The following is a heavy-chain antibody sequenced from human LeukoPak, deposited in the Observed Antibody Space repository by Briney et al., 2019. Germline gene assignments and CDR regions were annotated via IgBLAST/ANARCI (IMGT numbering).Heavy chain of an antibody. CDR3: ARATDPYPFNY. J-gene: IGHJ4*02. CDR2: IYTSGST. V-gene: IGHV4-61*02. Sequence: SQTLSLTCTVSGGSISSGGYYWSWIRQPAGKGLEWIGRIYTSGSTNYNPSLRSRVTISVDTSKNQFSLKLSSVTAADTAVYYCARATDPYPFNYWGQGTLVTVSS. D-gene: IGHD3-16*01. CDR1: GGSISSGGYY.